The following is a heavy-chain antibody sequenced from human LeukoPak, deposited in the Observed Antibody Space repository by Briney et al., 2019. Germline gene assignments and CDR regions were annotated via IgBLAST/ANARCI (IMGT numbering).Heavy chain of an antibody. CDR1: GFTFSSHA. D-gene: IGHD3-10*01. J-gene: IGHJ4*02. CDR2: LIENGATT. V-gene: IGHV3-23*01. Sequence: GGSLRLSCAASGFTFSSHAMSWVRRAPGKGLEWVSGLIENGATTYYADSVKGRFTISRDNSRNTMYLQMNSLRVEDTAVYYCAKDTEGSGVFDYWGQGTLVTVSS. CDR3: AKDTEGSGVFDY.